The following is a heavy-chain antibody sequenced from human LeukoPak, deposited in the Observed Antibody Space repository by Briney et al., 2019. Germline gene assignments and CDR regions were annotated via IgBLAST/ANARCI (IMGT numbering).Heavy chain of an antibody. CDR1: GGSFSGYY. Sequence: SETLSLTCAVYGGSFSGYYWSWIRQPPGKGLEWIGEISHSGSTNYNPSLKSRVTISVDTSKNQFSLKLSSVTAADTAVYYCARGKYGSGSYYSSSYGMDVWGQGTTVTVSS. CDR3: ARGKYGSGSYYSSSYGMDV. J-gene: IGHJ6*02. D-gene: IGHD3-10*01. CDR2: ISHSGST. V-gene: IGHV4-34*01.